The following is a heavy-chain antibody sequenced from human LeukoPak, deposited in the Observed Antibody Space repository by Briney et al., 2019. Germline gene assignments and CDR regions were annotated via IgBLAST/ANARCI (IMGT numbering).Heavy chain of an antibody. CDR3: ARELRLRYFDWLKGAFDI. D-gene: IGHD3-9*01. Sequence: SETLSLTCTVSGYSISSGYYWGWIRQPPGKGLEWIGSIYHSGSTNYNPSLKSRVTISVDTSKNQFSLKLSSVTAADTAVYYCARELRLRYFDWLKGAFDIWGQGTMVTVSS. CDR2: IYHSGST. CDR1: GYSISSGYY. V-gene: IGHV4-38-2*02. J-gene: IGHJ3*02.